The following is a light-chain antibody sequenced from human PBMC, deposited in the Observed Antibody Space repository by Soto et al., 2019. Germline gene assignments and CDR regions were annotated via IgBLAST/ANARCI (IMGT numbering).Light chain of an antibody. V-gene: IGKV1-5*01. J-gene: IGKJ1*01. CDR3: QQYRS. CDR1: QSISSW. CDR2: VAS. Sequence: DIQMTQSPSTLSASVGDRVTITCRASQSISSWLAWYQQKPGKAPKLLIYVASSLESGVPSRFSGSGSGTEFTLTISSLQPDDFATYYCQQYRSFGQGTKVEIK.